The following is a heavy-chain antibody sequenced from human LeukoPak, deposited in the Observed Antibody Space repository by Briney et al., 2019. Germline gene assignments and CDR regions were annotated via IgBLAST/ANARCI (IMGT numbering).Heavy chain of an antibody. CDR3: ARSDGYGLVGI. CDR1: GASVSSGSNY. J-gene: IGHJ3*02. D-gene: IGHD3-10*01. Sequence: SETLSLTCTVSGASVSSGSNYWGWIRQPPGTTLEWIGSIYSSGSTYYNPSLKSRVIIIIDTPKNHFSLTLSSVTAADTAVYYCARSDGYGLVGIWGQGTMVTVSS. V-gene: IGHV4-39*07. CDR2: IYSSGST.